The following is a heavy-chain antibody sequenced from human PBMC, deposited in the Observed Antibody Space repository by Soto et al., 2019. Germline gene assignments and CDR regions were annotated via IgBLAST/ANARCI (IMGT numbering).Heavy chain of an antibody. Sequence: SETLSLTCAVYGGSFSGYYWSWIRQPPGKGLEWIGEINHSGSTNYNPSLKSRVTISVDTSKNQFSLKLSSVTAADTAVYYCARRNGGIYGNRAFAYWGEGPRIT. CDR3: ARRNGGIYGNRAFAY. D-gene: IGHD3-16*01. V-gene: IGHV4-34*01. CDR2: INHSGST. CDR1: GGSFSGYY. J-gene: IGHJ4*02.